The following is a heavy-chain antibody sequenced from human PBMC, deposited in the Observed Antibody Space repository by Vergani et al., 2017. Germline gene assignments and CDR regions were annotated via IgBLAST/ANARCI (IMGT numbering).Heavy chain of an antibody. CDR3: ARFAARDWYFDL. Sequence: VHLAESGGGFFQPGGSLRLSCSASGFSFSDYYMSWIRQAPGKGLEWVSYISSSGSTIYYADSVKGRFTISRDNAKNSLYLQMNSLRAEDTAVYYCARFAARDWYFDLWGRGTLVTVSS. D-gene: IGHD6-6*01. V-gene: IGHV3-11*01. CDR1: GFSFSDYY. CDR2: ISSSGSTI. J-gene: IGHJ2*01.